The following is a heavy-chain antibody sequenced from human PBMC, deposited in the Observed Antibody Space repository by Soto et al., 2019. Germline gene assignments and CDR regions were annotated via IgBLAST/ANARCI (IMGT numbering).Heavy chain of an antibody. CDR2: IDWDDDK. J-gene: IGHJ6*02. CDR3: ARLVVVAATYYYGMDV. CDR1: GGSVSSGSYY. V-gene: IGHV2-70*01. D-gene: IGHD2-15*01. Sequence: TLSLTCTVSGGSVSSGSYYWSWIRQPPGKALEWLALIDWDDDKYYSTSLKTRLTISKDTSKNQVVLTMTNMDPVDTATYYCARLVVVAATYYYGMDVWGQGTTVTVSS.